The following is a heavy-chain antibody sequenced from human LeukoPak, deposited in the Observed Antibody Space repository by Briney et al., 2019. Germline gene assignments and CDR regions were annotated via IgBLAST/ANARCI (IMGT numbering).Heavy chain of an antibody. Sequence: SETLSLTCAVSGGSITGALYSWSWIRQPPGKGLEWIGYIYHTGRTTYNPSFKSRLTISLDTSKNQFSLNLNSVTAADTAMYYCVGDYGSGSYRFDFWGQGTLVTVSS. J-gene: IGHJ4*02. CDR2: IYHTGRT. D-gene: IGHD3-10*01. V-gene: IGHV4-30-4*07. CDR1: GGSITGALYS. CDR3: VGDYGSGSYRFDF.